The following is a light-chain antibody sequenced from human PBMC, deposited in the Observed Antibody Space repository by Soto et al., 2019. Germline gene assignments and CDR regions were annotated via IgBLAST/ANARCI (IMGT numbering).Light chain of an antibody. CDR1: NIGSKR. Sequence: SYELTQSSSVSVAPGQTARITCGVNNIGSKRVHWYQHKPGQAPVLVVYNDNVRPSGIPERFSGSNSGNTATLIISRVEAGDEADYYCQVWDSSGDWIFGGGTKVTLL. CDR3: QVWDSSGDWI. V-gene: IGLV3-21*02. J-gene: IGLJ2*01. CDR2: NDN.